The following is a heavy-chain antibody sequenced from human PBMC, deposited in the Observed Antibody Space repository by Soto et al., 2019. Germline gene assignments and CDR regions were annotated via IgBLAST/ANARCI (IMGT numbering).Heavy chain of an antibody. V-gene: IGHV3-30-3*01. J-gene: IGHJ6*02. CDR2: ISYDGSNK. Sequence: GGSLRLSCAASGFTFSSYAMHWVRQAPGKGLEWVAVISYDGSNKYYADSVKGRFTISRDNSKNTLYLQMNSLRAEDTAVYYCARAVLRFLEWLLGMDVWGQGTTVTVSS. CDR3: ARAVLRFLEWLLGMDV. D-gene: IGHD3-3*01. CDR1: GFTFSSYA.